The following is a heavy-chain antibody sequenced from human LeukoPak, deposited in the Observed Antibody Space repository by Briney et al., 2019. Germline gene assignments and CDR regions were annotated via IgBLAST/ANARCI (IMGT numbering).Heavy chain of an antibody. D-gene: IGHD5-24*01. V-gene: IGHV4-61*01. CDR2: IYYSGST. Sequence: HPSETLSLTCTVSGGSVSSGSYYWSWIRQPPGKGLEWIGYIYYSGSTNYNPSLKSRVTISVDTSKNQFSLKLSSVTAADTAVYYCAREMATISGGAFDIWGQGTMVTVSS. CDR3: AREMATISGGAFDI. J-gene: IGHJ3*02. CDR1: GGSVSSGSYY.